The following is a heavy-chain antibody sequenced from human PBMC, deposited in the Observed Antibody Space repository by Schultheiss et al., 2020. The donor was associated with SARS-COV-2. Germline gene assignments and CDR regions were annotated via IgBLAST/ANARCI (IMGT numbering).Heavy chain of an antibody. CDR3: ARQVTLAVPFDS. J-gene: IGHJ4*02. CDR2: VSYSGDT. V-gene: IGHV4-39*01. CDR1: GGSISSDSHH. Sequence: SQTLSLTCSVSGGSISSDSHHWSWIRQPPGKGLEWIGTVSYSGDTYYNPSLKSRVTMSVDTSKNHFSLKLSSVTAADTAVYYCARQVTLAVPFDSWGQGTLVTVSS. D-gene: IGHD6-19*01.